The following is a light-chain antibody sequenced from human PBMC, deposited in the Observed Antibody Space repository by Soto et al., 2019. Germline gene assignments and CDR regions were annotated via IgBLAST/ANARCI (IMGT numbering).Light chain of an antibody. Sequence: DIVMTQSPLSLPFTPGEPASISCRSSQSLLHSNGYNFLDWYLQKPGQSPHLLIYLGSNRASGVPARFSGSGSGTDFTLNISRVEAEDVGVYYCMQTLQTPLTFGGGTKVEIK. V-gene: IGKV2-28*01. CDR2: LGS. J-gene: IGKJ4*01. CDR3: MQTLQTPLT. CDR1: QSLLHSNGYNF.